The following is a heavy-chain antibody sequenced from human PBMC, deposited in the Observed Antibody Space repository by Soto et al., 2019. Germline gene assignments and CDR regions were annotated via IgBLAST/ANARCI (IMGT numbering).Heavy chain of an antibody. V-gene: IGHV1-2*02. CDR3: ARGPRAFDS. Sequence: VAPMKGFWKAPGDNFPAHFIPPGRQAPGQGLEWMGWINPNSCGTNYALKFLGRVTLTRDTSISAVYLEVRRLTSDDTAVYYCARGPRAFDSWGQGTLVTVSS. CDR2: INPNSCGT. J-gene: IGHJ4*02. CDR1: GDNFPAHF.